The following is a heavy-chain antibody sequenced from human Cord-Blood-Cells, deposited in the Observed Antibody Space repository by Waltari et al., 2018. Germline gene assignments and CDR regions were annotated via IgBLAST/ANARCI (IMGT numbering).Heavy chain of an antibody. CDR3: ASVVPVQNDAFDI. J-gene: IGHJ3*02. CDR2: IYYSGGT. D-gene: IGHD2-2*01. CDR1: GGSISSGGYY. V-gene: IGHV4-31*03. Sequence: QVQLQESGPGLVKPSQTLSLTCTVSGGSISSGGYYWSWIRQHPGKGLEGIGYIYYSGGTCYNPALKRRVTLSVDTFKNQFSLKLSSGTAADTAVYYCASVVPVQNDAFDIWGQGTMVTVSS.